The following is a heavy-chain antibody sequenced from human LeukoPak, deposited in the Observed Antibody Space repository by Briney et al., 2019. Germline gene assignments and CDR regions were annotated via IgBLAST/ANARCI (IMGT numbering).Heavy chain of an antibody. D-gene: IGHD7-27*01. J-gene: IGHJ4*02. CDR1: GFTFSSYA. CDR2: ISYDGSNK. CDR3: ARGGESFF. Sequence: GGSLRLSCAASGFTFSSYAMHWVRQAPGKGLEWVAVISYDGSNKYYADPVKGRFTISRDNSKNTLYLQMNSLRAEDTAVYYCARGGESFFWGQGTLVTVSS. V-gene: IGHV3-30-3*01.